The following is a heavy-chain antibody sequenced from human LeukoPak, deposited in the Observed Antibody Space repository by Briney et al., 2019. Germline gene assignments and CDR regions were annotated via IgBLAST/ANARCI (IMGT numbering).Heavy chain of an antibody. Sequence: SETLSLTCTVSGVSISSFYWSWIRQPPGKGLECIGYIYYSGSTNYNPSLKSRVTMSVDTSKNQFSLKLSSVTAADTAVYYCARDSVRDYGDLEGFDPWGQGTLVTVSS. CDR3: ARDSVRDYGDLEGFDP. D-gene: IGHD4-17*01. J-gene: IGHJ5*02. V-gene: IGHV4-59*01. CDR1: GVSISSFY. CDR2: IYYSGST.